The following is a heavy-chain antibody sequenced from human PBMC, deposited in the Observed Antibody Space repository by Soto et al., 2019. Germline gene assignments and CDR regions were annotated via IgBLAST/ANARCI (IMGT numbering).Heavy chain of an antibody. Sequence: EVQLVESGGNLARPGESLRLSCTASGFKFDDYAFHWVRQAPGKGPEWVSGINWNGAYSGYADSVKGRFTISRDNAGNSVYLQMDTLRPEDTALYYCASVHSSGWYVEPYDAWGQGTMVTVSS. CDR3: ASVHSSGWYVEPYDA. D-gene: IGHD6-19*01. CDR1: GFKFDDYA. CDR2: INWNGAYS. V-gene: IGHV3-9*01. J-gene: IGHJ3*01.